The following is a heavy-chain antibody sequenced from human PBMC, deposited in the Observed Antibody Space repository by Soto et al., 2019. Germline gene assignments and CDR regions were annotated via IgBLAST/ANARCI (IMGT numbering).Heavy chain of an antibody. V-gene: IGHV3-48*02. Sequence: SLRLSCRASQGTFATFDRHWVRQAPGKGLEWISYISSGRRTISYADSVKGRFTISRDNAKNSLYLQMNSLRDEDTAVYYRATLRYYGIDVCGQGTTVTVSS. CDR2: ISSGRRTI. CDR3: ATLRYYGIDV. D-gene: IGHD2-15*01. J-gene: IGHJ6*02. CDR1: QGTFATFD.